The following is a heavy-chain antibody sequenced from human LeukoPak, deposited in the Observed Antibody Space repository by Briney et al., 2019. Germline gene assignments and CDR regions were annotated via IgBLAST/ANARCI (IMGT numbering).Heavy chain of an antibody. J-gene: IGHJ4*02. CDR2: IGTSTSYI. Sequence: GGSLRLSCAASGFTFSTYIMNWVRQTPGKGLERVSSIGTSTSYIYYADSVKGRFTISRDNAKNSLYLEMNSLRAEDTAVYYRVKDSVVVAGLVNYFDYWGQGTLVTVSS. V-gene: IGHV3-21*04. CDR3: VKDSVVVAGLVNYFDY. CDR1: GFTFSTYI. D-gene: IGHD6-19*01.